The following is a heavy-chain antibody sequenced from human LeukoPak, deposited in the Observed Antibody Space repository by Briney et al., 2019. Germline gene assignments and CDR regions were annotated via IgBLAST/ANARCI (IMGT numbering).Heavy chain of an antibody. Sequence: GASVKVSCKASGGTFSSYAISWVRQAPGQGLEWMGGIIPIFGTANYAQKFQGRVTITTDESTSTAYMELSSLRAEDTAVYYCARGYCSSTSCYVLGAFDIWGQGTMVTVSS. CDR2: IIPIFGTA. V-gene: IGHV1-69*05. D-gene: IGHD2-2*01. CDR1: GGTFSSYA. J-gene: IGHJ3*02. CDR3: ARGYCSSTSCYVLGAFDI.